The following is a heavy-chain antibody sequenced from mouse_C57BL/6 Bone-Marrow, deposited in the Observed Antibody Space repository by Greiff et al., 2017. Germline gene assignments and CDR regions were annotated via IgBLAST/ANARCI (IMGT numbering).Heavy chain of an antibody. V-gene: IGHV1-85*01. Sequence: QVQLQQSGPELVKPGASVKLSCKASGYTFTSYDINWVKQRPGQGLEWIGWIYPRDGSSKYNEKFKGKATLTVVTSSSTADMELHSLPSEDSAVYFCARLEFDGSSGDWYFDVWGTGTTVTVSS. J-gene: IGHJ1*03. CDR1: GYTFTSYD. CDR3: ARLEFDGSSGDWYFDV. D-gene: IGHD1-1*01. CDR2: IYPRDGSS.